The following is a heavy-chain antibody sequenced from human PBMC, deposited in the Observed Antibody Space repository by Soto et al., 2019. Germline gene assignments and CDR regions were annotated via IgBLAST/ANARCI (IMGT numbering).Heavy chain of an antibody. CDR2: ISGSGGST. Sequence: EVQLLESGGGLVQPGGSLRLSCAASGFTFSSYAMSWVRQAPGKGLEWVSAISGSGGSTYYADSVKGRFTISRDNSKNTRYLQMDSLRAEDTAVYYCAKEEAGVLRYFDSPWGQGTLVTVSS. D-gene: IGHD3-9*01. V-gene: IGHV3-23*01. J-gene: IGHJ5*02. CDR1: GFTFSSYA. CDR3: AKEEAGVLRYFDSP.